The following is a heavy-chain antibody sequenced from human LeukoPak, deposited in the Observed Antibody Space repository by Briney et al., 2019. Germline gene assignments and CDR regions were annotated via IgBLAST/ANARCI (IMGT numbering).Heavy chain of an antibody. D-gene: IGHD3-10*01. V-gene: IGHV1-2*02. CDR1: GYTFTGYY. Sequence: ASVNVSCKASGYTFTGYYMHWVRQAPGQGLEWMGWINPRIGETKYAQKFQGRVIMTRDTSINTVYMDLSSLRSDDTAVYYCARDWGLLRAGAYWGQGTLVTVPS. CDR3: ARDWGLLRAGAY. CDR2: INPRIGET. J-gene: IGHJ4*02.